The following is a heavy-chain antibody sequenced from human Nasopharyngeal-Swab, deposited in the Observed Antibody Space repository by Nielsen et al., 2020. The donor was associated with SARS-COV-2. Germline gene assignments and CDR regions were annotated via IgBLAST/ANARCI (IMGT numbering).Heavy chain of an antibody. V-gene: IGHV4-59*01. CDR3: ARGERRAARPPGGYFDY. D-gene: IGHD6-6*01. CDR2: IYYREST. J-gene: IGHJ4*02. Sequence: WIRQPPGKGLEWIGYIYYRESTNYNPSLKSRVTISVDTSKNQFSLKLSSVTAADTAVYYCARGERRAARPPGGYFDYWGQGTLVTVSS.